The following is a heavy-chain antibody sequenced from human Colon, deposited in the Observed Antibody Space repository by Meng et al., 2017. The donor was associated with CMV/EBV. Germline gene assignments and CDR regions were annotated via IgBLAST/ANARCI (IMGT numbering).Heavy chain of an antibody. V-gene: IGHV3-48*03. D-gene: IGHD3-3*01. J-gene: IGHJ5*02. CDR3: VRENGVDASRGNRFDP. CDR2: ITGDSSSL. Sequence: GESLKISCEGSGFTFSDFEMNWVRQVPGKGLEWVAHITGDSSSLSYVDSVKGRFTISRDNAKNSLYLQMNTLRAEDTAVYYCVRENGVDASRGNRFDPWGQGTLVTVSS. CDR1: GFTFSDFE.